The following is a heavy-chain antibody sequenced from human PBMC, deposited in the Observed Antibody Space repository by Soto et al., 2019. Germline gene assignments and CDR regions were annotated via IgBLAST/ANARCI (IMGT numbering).Heavy chain of an antibody. V-gene: IGHV3-66*01. Sequence: EVQLAESGGGVVQPGGSLRLSCRASGFTVRDNYVSWVRQAPGRGLEWLAVIYSGGSTYYADSVKGRFTISRDNYKNTLELQMNSLRADDTAVADCARGERGDILTGDRIPFFDFWGQGTLVTVSS. CDR2: IYSGGST. J-gene: IGHJ4*02. CDR1: GFTVRDNY. CDR3: ARGERGDILTGDRIPFFDF. D-gene: IGHD3-9*01.